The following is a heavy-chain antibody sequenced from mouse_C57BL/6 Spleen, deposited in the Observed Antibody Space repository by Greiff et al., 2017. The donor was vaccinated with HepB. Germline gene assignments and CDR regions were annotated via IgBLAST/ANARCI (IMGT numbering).Heavy chain of an antibody. J-gene: IGHJ3*01. Sequence: QVQLQQPGAELVRPGSSVKLSCKASGYTFTSYWMDWVKQRPGQGLEWIGNIYPADSETHYNQKFKDKATLTVDKSSSTAYMQLSSLTSEDSAVYYCASFVGPPWFAYWGQGTLVTVSA. D-gene: IGHD3-3*01. CDR2: IYPADSET. V-gene: IGHV1-61*01. CDR1: GYTFTSYW. CDR3: ASFVGPPWFAY.